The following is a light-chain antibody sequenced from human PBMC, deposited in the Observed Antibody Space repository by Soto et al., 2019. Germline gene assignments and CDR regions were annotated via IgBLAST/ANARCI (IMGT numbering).Light chain of an antibody. CDR2: EVS. V-gene: IGLV2-14*01. Sequence: QSVLTQPASVSGSPGQSITISCTGTSSDIGSNNYVSWFQQRPGKAPTLIIYEVSNRPSGVSTHFSGSKSGNTASLTISGLLPEDEAEYYCSSYTTTTRLCGGGTKLTVL. J-gene: IGLJ3*02. CDR3: SSYTTTTRL. CDR1: SSDIGSNNY.